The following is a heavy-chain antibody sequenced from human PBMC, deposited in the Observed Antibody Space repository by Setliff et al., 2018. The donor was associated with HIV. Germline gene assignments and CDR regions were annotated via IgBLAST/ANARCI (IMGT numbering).Heavy chain of an antibody. J-gene: IGHJ3*02. V-gene: IGHV1-3*01. Sequence: ASVKVSCKASGYTFTDYSIHWVRQAPGQSLEWMGWINGGIGNTKYSQKFQDRVTITRDSSADTSYMELSSLRSEDTAVYYCARGPGIQLWSSELDAFDIWGQGTMVTVSS. D-gene: IGHD5-18*01. CDR3: ARGPGIQLWSSELDAFDI. CDR1: GYTFTDYS. CDR2: INGGIGNT.